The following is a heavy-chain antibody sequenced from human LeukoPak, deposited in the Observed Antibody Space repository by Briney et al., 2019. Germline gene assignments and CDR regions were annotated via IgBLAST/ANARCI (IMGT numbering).Heavy chain of an antibody. Sequence: SETLSLTCTVSGGSISSYYWSWIRQPPGKGLEWIGYIYYSGSTNYKSSLKSRVTISVDTSKNQFSLKLSSVTAADTAVYYCARVDYGNLNWYFDLWGRGTLVTVSS. CDR3: ARVDYGNLNWYFDL. D-gene: IGHD4/OR15-4a*01. J-gene: IGHJ2*01. CDR1: GGSISSYY. V-gene: IGHV4-59*12. CDR2: IYYSGST.